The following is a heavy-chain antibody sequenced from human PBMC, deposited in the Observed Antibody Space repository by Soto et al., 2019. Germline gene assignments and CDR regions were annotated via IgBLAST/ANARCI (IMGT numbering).Heavy chain of an antibody. CDR1: GYLISSGYY. V-gene: IGHV4-38-2*02. CDR2: IDYSGRT. CDR3: ARDNIVSKGYGMDV. Sequence: SETLSLTCSVSGYLISSGYYWGWVRQTPGKGLEWLGSIDYSGRTYKNPSLKSRVSASVDTSKNQISLKLSSVTAADTAVYYCARDNIVSKGYGMDVWGQGTTVTVSS. J-gene: IGHJ6*02. D-gene: IGHD5-12*01.